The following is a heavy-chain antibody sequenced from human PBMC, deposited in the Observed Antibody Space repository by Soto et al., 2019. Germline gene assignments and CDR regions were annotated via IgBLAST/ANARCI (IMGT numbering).Heavy chain of an antibody. CDR2: ISSSGSTI. D-gene: IGHD3-3*01. CDR3: ARAGEEEYYDFWSGYPH. J-gene: IGHJ4*02. V-gene: IGHV3-48*03. Sequence: GGSLRLSCAASGFTFSSYEMNWVRQAPGKGLEWVSYISSSGSTIYYADSVKGRFTISRDNAKNSLYLQMNSLRAEDTAVYYCARAGEEEYYDFWSGYPHWGQGTLVTVSS. CDR1: GFTFSSYE.